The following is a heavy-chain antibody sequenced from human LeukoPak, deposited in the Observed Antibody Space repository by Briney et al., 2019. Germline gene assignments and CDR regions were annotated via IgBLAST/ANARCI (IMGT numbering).Heavy chain of an antibody. J-gene: IGHJ4*02. D-gene: IGHD3-22*01. CDR2: INPSGGST. Sequence: SVKVSCKASGYTFTSYYMHWVRQAPGQGLEWMGIINPSGGSTSYAQKFQGRVTMTRDTSTSTVYMELSSLRSEDTAVYYCARDPSEYYYDSSGYSPPDYWGQGTLVTVSS. CDR1: GYTFTSYY. V-gene: IGHV1-46*01. CDR3: ARDPSEYYYDSSGYSPPDY.